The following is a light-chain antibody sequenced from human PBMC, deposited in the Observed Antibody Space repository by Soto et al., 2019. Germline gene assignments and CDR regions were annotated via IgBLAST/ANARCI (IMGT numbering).Light chain of an antibody. Sequence: QLVLTQSPSASASLGASVRLTSTLSSGHRSYAIAWHQQQPEKGPRYLMKLNSDGSHSKGDGIPDRFSGSSSGAERYLTISSLQSEDEADYYCQTWVTGTYVVFGGGTKVTVL. CDR2: LNSDGSH. J-gene: IGLJ2*01. CDR1: SGHRSYA. CDR3: QTWVTGTYVV. V-gene: IGLV4-69*01.